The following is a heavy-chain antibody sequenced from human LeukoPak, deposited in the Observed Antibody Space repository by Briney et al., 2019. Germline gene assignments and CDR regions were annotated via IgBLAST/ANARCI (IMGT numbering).Heavy chain of an antibody. V-gene: IGHV5-51*01. CDR3: ARRYGHSSDH. D-gene: IGHD4-17*01. CDR2: IYPSDSDT. CDR1: GYSFTTNW. J-gene: IGHJ4*02. Sequence: PGESLKISCKSSGYSFTTNWIGWVRQMPGKGLEWMGIIYPSDSDTRYSPSFQGQVTISADKSISTAYLQWSSLKASDTATYYCARRYGHSSDHWGQGTLVTVSS.